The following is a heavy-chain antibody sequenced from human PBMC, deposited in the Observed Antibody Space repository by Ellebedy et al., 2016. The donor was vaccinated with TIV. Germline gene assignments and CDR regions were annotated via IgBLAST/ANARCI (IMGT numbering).Heavy chain of an antibody. CDR2: VYYTGST. V-gene: IGHV4-59*01. CDR3: ARGHLDYKF. D-gene: IGHD3-16*01. J-gene: IGHJ4*02. Sequence: GSLRLSXSVSGGSISGYSWTWIRQPPGKGLEWIGYVYYTGSTSYNPSLGNRVTISLDTSKNQISLKLSFVTAADTAVYFCARGHLDYKFWGQGSLVIVSS. CDR1: GGSISGYS.